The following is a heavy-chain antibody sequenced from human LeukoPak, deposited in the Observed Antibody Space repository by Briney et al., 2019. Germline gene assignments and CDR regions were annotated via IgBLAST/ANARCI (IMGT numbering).Heavy chain of an antibody. D-gene: IGHD4-11*01. J-gene: IGHJ4*02. Sequence: GGSLRLSCAASGFTFSSYSMNWVRQAPGKGLEWVSYISSSSTIYYADSVKGRFTISRDNAKNSLYLQMNSLRAEDTAVYYCASWRAGGVTTFDYWGQGTLVTVSS. CDR3: ASWRAGGVTTFDY. CDR1: GFTFSSYS. CDR2: ISSSSTI. V-gene: IGHV3-48*01.